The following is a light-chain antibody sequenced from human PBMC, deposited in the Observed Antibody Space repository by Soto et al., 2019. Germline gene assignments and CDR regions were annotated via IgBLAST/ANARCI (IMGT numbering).Light chain of an antibody. CDR2: EVS. Sequence: QSVLTQPASVSGSPGQSITISCTGSSSDVGNSNLVSWYQQHPGKAPKLMIYEVSYRPSGVSNRFSGSKSGNMASLTISGLQAEDEADYYCCSYAGASAVIFGGGTKVT. CDR3: CSYAGASAVI. J-gene: IGLJ2*01. CDR1: SSDVGNSNL. V-gene: IGLV2-23*02.